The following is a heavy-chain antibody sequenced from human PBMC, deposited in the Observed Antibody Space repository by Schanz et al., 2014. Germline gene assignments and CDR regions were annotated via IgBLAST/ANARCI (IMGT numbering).Heavy chain of an antibody. V-gene: IGHV3-21*01. D-gene: IGHD6-13*01. CDR3: ARGLIAAAGGAFDY. J-gene: IGHJ4*02. CDR1: GFTFSSYS. CDR2: ISTSGTYM. Sequence: EVQLLESGGGLVQPGGSLRLSCTASGFTFSSYSMNWVRQAPGRGLEWVSSISTSGTYMYIADSLKGRLTISRDDAKKSMYLQMNNLRAEDTAVYYCARGLIAAAGGAFDYWGQGTLVAVSA.